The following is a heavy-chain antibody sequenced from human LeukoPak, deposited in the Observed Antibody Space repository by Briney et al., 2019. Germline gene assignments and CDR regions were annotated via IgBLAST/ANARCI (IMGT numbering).Heavy chain of an antibody. J-gene: IGHJ6*03. V-gene: IGHV3-74*01. Sequence: GGSLRLSCAASGFTISNHWMHWVRQAPGKGLVWVSRINSDGRRTSYADSVKGRFTISRDNAKNTLYLQMNSLRPADTAVYYCAREVEVVPATMGAYYYYYMDVWGKGTTVTVSS. CDR3: AREVEVVPATMGAYYYYYMDV. CDR1: GFTISNHW. D-gene: IGHD2-2*01. CDR2: INSDGRRT.